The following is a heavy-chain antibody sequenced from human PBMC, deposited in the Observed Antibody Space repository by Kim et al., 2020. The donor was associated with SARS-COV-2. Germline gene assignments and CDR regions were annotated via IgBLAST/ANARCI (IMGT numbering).Heavy chain of an antibody. CDR2: ISGSGGST. Sequence: GGSLRLSCAASGFTFSSYAMSWVRQAPGKGLEWVSAISGSGGSTYYADSVKGRFTISRDNSKNTLYLQMNSLRAEDTAVYYCAKDFPSLTGYYSGYYYYGMDVWGQGTTVTVSS. J-gene: IGHJ6*02. V-gene: IGHV3-23*01. CDR3: AKDFPSLTGYYSGYYYYGMDV. D-gene: IGHD3-9*01. CDR1: GFTFSSYA.